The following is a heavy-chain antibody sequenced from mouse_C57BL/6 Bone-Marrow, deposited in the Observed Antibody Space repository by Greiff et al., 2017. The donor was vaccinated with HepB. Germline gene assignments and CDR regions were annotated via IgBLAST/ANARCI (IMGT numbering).Heavy chain of an antibody. V-gene: IGHV5-16*01. CDR1: GFTFSDYY. Sequence: EVKLMESEGGLVQPGRSMKLSCTASGFTFSDYYMAWVRPVPEKGLEWVANINYDGSSTYYLDSLKSRFIISRDNAKNILYLQMSSLKSEDTATYYCAREGGITTVVAPFDYWGQGTTLTVSS. CDR3: AREGGITTVVAPFDY. CDR2: INYDGSST. D-gene: IGHD1-1*01. J-gene: IGHJ2*01.